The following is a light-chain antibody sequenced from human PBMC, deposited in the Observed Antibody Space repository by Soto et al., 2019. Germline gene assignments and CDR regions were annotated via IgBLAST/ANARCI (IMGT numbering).Light chain of an antibody. CDR1: SSDVGSYDY. J-gene: IGLJ1*01. CDR2: DVS. V-gene: IGLV2-14*01. CDR3: SSYTSSSTLDV. Sequence: QPARVQPPSVSGSPGQSVTISCTGTSSDVGSYDYVSWYQQHPGKAPKLMIYDVSNRPSGVSNRFSGSKSGNTASLTISGLQAEDEADYYCSSYTSSSTLDVFGTGTKVTVL.